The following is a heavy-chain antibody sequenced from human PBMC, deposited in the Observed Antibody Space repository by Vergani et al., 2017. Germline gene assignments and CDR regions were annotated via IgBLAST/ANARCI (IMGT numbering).Heavy chain of an antibody. D-gene: IGHD6-19*01. J-gene: IGHJ5*02. CDR1: GASIRSSNYY. CDR2: IYYSRST. V-gene: IGHV4-39*01. CDR3: AGHSTVEWLVKLGWFDP. Sequence: QLQLQELGPGLVKPSATLSLTCSVSGASIRSSNYYWGWIRQPPGKGLEWIASIYYSRSTYYNPSLKSRVTISVDTSKNQFSLKLSSVTAADTAFYFCAGHSTVEWLVKLGWFDPWGQGILVTVSS.